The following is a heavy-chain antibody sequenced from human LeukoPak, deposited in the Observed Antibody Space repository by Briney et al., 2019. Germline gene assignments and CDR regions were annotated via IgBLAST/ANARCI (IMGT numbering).Heavy chain of an antibody. Sequence: PSETLSLTCTVSGGSISSYYWSWIRQPAGKGLEWIGRIYTSGSTNYNPSLKSRVTMSVDTSKNQFSLKLSSVTAADTAVYYCARAMPLSAGDFYYYYYMDVWGKGTTVTVSS. V-gene: IGHV4-4*07. CDR1: GGSISSYY. D-gene: IGHD6-19*01. CDR3: ARAMPLSAGDFYYYYYMDV. J-gene: IGHJ6*03. CDR2: IYTSGST.